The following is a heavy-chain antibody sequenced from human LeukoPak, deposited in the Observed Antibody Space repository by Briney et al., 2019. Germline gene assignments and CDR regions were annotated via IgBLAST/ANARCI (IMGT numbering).Heavy chain of an antibody. CDR3: ARAGGSGLIDY. J-gene: IGHJ4*02. D-gene: IGHD6-19*01. CDR2: MYYSGST. V-gene: IGHV4-39*07. CDR1: GGSISSYY. Sequence: SETLSLACTVSGGSISSYYWGWIRQPPGKGLEWIGSMYYSGSTYYNPSLKSRVTISINTSKNQFSLKLSSVTAADTAVYYCARAGGSGLIDYWGQGTLVTVSS.